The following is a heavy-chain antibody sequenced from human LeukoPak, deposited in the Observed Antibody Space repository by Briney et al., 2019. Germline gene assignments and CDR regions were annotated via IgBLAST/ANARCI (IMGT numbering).Heavy chain of an antibody. Sequence: GGSLRLSCAASGFTFSNYAMNWVRQAPGKGLEWVSSISSSSSYIYYADSVKGRFTISRDNAKNSLYLQMNSLRAEDTAVYYCVSGSRSSWYYFDYWGQGTLVTVSS. CDR2: ISSSSSYI. J-gene: IGHJ4*02. V-gene: IGHV3-21*01. CDR3: VSGSRSSWYYFDY. CDR1: GFTFSNYA. D-gene: IGHD6-13*01.